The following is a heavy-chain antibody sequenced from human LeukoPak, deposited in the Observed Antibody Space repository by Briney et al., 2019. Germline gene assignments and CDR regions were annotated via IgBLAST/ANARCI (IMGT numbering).Heavy chain of an antibody. J-gene: IGHJ6*03. V-gene: IGHV3-66*04. CDR3: ARRGSGSSGYYYYYYMDV. CDR2: IFSGGST. D-gene: IGHD3-10*01. Sequence: GGSLRLSCAASEFSVGSNYMSWVRQAPGKGLEWVSVIFSGGSTYYADSVKGRFTISRDNSKNTLYLQMNSLTAEDTAVYYCARRGSGSSGYYYYYYMDVWGKGTTVTISS. CDR1: EFSVGSNY.